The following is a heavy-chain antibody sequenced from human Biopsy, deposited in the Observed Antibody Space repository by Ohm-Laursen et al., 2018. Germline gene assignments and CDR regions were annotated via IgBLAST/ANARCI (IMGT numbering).Heavy chain of an antibody. J-gene: IGHJ6*02. CDR1: GFTFSDYY. CDR2: ITNTGRTV. V-gene: IGHV3-11*01. CDR3: ARELGNGMDV. Sequence: SLRLSCAAAGFTFSDYYMNWIRQAPGKGLEWVSFITNTGRTVYADSVKGRFTISRANADNSLHLQMKSLRAEDTAVYYCARELGNGMDVWGQGTPVTVSS.